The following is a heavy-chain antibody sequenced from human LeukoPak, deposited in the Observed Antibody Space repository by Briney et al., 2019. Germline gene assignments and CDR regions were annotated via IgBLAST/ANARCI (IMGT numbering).Heavy chain of an antibody. J-gene: IGHJ4*02. CDR3: ARGQVLGYYFDY. CDR1: GGSISSYY. V-gene: IGHV4-59*01. D-gene: IGHD2-21*01. CDR2: IYYSGST. Sequence: KPSETLSLTCTVSGGSISSYYWSWIRQPPGKGLEWIGYIYYSGSTNYNPSLKSRVTISVDTSKNQFSLKLSSVTAADTAVYYCARGQVLGYYFDYWGQGTLVTVSS.